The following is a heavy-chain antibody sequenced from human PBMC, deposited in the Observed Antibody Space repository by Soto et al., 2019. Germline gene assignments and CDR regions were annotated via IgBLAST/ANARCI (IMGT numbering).Heavy chain of an antibody. J-gene: IGHJ6*03. CDR1: GGTFSSYT. CDR3: ARDQVVVAATYYYYYMDV. D-gene: IGHD2-15*01. Sequence: SVKVSCKASGGTFSSYTISWVRQAPGQGLEWMGRIIPILGIANYAQKFQGRVTITADKSTSTAYMELSSLRSEDTAVYYCARDQVVVAATYYYYYMDVWGKGTTVTVSS. V-gene: IGHV1-69*04. CDR2: IIPILGIA.